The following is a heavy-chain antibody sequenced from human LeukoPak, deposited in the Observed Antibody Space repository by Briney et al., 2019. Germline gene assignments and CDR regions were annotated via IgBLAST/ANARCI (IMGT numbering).Heavy chain of an antibody. CDR2: ISSSSSYI. J-gene: IGHJ4*02. Sequence: GGSLRLSCAASGFTVSSNEMSWVRQAPGKGLEWVSSISSSSSYIYYVDSVKGRFTISRDNAKNSLYLQMNSLRAEDTAVYYCARHFCSSTSCYSHFDYWGQGTLVTVSS. D-gene: IGHD2-2*01. CDR1: GFTVSSNE. CDR3: ARHFCSSTSCYSHFDY. V-gene: IGHV3-21*01.